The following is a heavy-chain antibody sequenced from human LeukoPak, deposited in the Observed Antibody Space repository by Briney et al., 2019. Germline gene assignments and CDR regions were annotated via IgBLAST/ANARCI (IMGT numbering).Heavy chain of an antibody. J-gene: IGHJ3*02. CDR3: ARMQRRQWEREAFDI. D-gene: IGHD1-26*01. Sequence: SETLSLTCAVYGGSIRSSYYYWGWIRQPPGEGLEWIGSIYDSGSTYYNPSLKSRVTISVDTSKNQFSLTLSSVTAADTALYYCARMQRRQWEREAFDIWGQGTVVTVSP. V-gene: IGHV4-39*07. CDR1: GGSIRSSYYY. CDR2: IYDSGST.